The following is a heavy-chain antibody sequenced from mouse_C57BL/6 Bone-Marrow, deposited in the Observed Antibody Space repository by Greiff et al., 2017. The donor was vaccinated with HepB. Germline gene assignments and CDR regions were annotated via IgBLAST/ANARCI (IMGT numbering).Heavy chain of an antibody. V-gene: IGHV5-4*01. CDR3: ARDRYDGYYRFAY. J-gene: IGHJ3*01. CDR2: ISDGGSYT. CDR1: GFTFSSYA. D-gene: IGHD2-3*01. Sequence: EVKVEESGGGLVKPGGSLKLSCAASGFTFSSYAMSWVRQTPEKRLEWVATISDGGSYTYYPDNVKGRFTISRDNAKNNLYLQMSHLKSEDTAMYYCARDRYDGYYRFAYWGQGTLVTVSA.